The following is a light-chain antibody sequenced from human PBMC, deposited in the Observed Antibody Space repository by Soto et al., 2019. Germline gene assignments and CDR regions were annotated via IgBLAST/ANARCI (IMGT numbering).Light chain of an antibody. Sequence: EIVLTQSPGTLSLSPGERATLSCRASQDVYINSLAWYQQKPGQPPRLLIYGAATRASAVPDRVSGSGSGADFALTVTRLEPADFAVYFCQQYGSAPLTFGPGTRVDLK. CDR3: QQYGSAPLT. J-gene: IGKJ3*01. CDR2: GAA. V-gene: IGKV3-20*01. CDR1: QDVYINS.